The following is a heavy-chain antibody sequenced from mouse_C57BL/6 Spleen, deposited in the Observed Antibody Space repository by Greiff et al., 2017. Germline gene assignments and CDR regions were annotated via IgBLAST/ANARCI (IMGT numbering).Heavy chain of an antibody. CDR2: INPNNGGT. J-gene: IGHJ4*01. CDR3: AANYYAMDY. D-gene: IGHD1-2*01. CDR1: GYTFTDYY. V-gene: IGHV1-18*01. Sequence: VQLQQSGPELVKPGASVKIPCKASGYTFTDYYMDWVKQSHGQSLEWIGDINPNNGGTIYNQKFKGKATLTVDKSSSTAYMELRSLTSEDTAVYYCAANYYAMDYWGQGTSVTVAS.